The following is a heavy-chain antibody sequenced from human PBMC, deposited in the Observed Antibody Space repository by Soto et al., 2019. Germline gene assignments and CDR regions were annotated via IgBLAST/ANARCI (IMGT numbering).Heavy chain of an antibody. Sequence: NPXESLSLPGTVSGGSIRSGDYYWSWIRQPPGKGLEWIGYIYYSGSTYYKPSLKSRVTISVDTSKNRFSLKPSSVTAADTAVYYCAREYAARFYFDDWGQGTLVTVSS. V-gene: IGHV4-30-4*01. CDR3: AREYAARFYFDD. CDR2: IYYSGST. CDR1: GGSIRSGDYY. J-gene: IGHJ4*02. D-gene: IGHD6-6*01.